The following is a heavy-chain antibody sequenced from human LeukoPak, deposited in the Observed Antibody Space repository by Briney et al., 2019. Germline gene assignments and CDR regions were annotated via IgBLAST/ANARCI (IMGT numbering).Heavy chain of an antibody. V-gene: IGHV4-38-2*02. CDR1: GGSISSYY. CDR2: IYHSGST. J-gene: IGHJ4*02. D-gene: IGHD1-1*01. CDR3: ARDTGSLEYYFDY. Sequence: PSETLSLTCTVSGGSISSYYWSWIRQPPGKGLEWIGSIYHSGSTYYNPSLKSRVTVSVDTSKNQFSLKLSSVTAADTAVYYCARDTGSLEYYFDYWGQGTLVTVSS.